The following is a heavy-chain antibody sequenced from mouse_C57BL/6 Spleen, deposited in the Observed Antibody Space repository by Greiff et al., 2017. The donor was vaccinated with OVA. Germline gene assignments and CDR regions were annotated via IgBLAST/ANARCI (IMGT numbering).Heavy chain of an antibody. D-gene: IGHD2-4*01. CDR1: GFTFSNYW. J-gene: IGHJ3*01. CDR3: IYDYGGFTY. CDR2: IRLKSDNYAT. Sequence: EVQGVESGGGLVQPGGSMKLSCVASGFTFSNYWMNWVRQSPEKGLEWVAQIRLKSDNYATHCAESVKGRFTNSRDDSKSSVYLQMNNLRAEDTGIYYCIYDYGGFTYWGQGTLVTVSA. V-gene: IGHV6-3*01.